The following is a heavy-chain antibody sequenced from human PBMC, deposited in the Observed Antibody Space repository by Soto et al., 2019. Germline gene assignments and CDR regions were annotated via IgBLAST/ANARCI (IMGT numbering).Heavy chain of an antibody. CDR1: GFTFSDYN. J-gene: IGHJ4*02. CDR2: ARKKANSYTK. CDR3: TTAAY. Sequence: PGGSLRLSCAASGFTFSDYNMDWVRQAPGKGLEWVGRARKKANSYTKEYAASVKGRFTISRDDSQNSLYLQMDSLKTEDTAVYYCTTAAYWGQGTLVTVSS. V-gene: IGHV3-72*01. D-gene: IGHD6-25*01.